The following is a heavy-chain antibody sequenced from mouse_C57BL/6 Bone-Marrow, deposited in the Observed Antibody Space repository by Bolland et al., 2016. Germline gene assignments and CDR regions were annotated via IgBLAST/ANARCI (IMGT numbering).Heavy chain of an antibody. Sequence: INPNNGGTSYNQKFKGKATLTVDKSSSTAYMELRSLTSEDSAVYYCARNKGFAYWGQGTLV. CDR2: INPNNGGT. CDR3: ARNKGFAY. D-gene: IGHD1-3*01. V-gene: IGHV1-26*01. J-gene: IGHJ3*01.